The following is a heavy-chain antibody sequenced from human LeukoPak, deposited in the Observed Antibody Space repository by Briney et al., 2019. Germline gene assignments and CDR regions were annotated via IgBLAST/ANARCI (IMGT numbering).Heavy chain of an antibody. CDR3: AKMLRFYDILTGYYVFDY. V-gene: IGHV3-23*01. CDR1: GFTFSSYA. Sequence: GGSLRLSCAASGFTFSSYAMSCVRQAPGKGLEWVSAISGSGGSTYYADSVKGWFTISRDNSKNTLYLQMNSLRAEDTAVYYCAKMLRFYDILTGYYVFDYWGQGTLVTVSS. J-gene: IGHJ4*02. CDR2: ISGSGGST. D-gene: IGHD3-9*01.